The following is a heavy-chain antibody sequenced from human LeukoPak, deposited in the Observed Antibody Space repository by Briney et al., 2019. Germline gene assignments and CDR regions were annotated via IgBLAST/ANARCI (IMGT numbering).Heavy chain of an antibody. J-gene: IGHJ4*02. V-gene: IGHV4-34*01. CDR1: GGSFSGYY. CDR2: INHSGST. CDR3: AINFQYFDLPDY. D-gene: IGHD2/OR15-2a*01. Sequence: TSETLSLTCAVYGGSFSGYYWSWIRQPPGKGLEWIGEINHSGSTYYNPSLKSRVTISVDTSKNQFSLKLISVTAADTAVYYCAINFQYFDLPDYWGQGTLVTVSS.